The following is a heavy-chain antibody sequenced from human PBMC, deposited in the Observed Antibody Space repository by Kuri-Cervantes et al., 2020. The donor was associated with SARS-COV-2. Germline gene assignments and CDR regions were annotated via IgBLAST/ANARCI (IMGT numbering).Heavy chain of an antibody. D-gene: IGHD4-17*01. J-gene: IGHJ4*02. Sequence: ASVKVSCKASGYTFTGYYMHWVRQAPGQGLEWMGWINPNSGGTNYAQKFQGWVTMTRDTSISTAYMELSRLRSDDTAVYYCARPPEEGAVTTWGNDYWGQGTLVTVSS. CDR3: ARPPEEGAVTTWGNDY. CDR1: GYTFTGYY. V-gene: IGHV1-2*04. CDR2: INPNSGGT.